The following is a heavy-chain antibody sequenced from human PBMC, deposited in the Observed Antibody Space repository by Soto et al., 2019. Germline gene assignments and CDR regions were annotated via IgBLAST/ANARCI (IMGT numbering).Heavy chain of an antibody. V-gene: IGHV3-30*18. D-gene: IGHD6-13*01. CDR3: AKDSDPEQQLAFRSAFDI. J-gene: IGHJ3*02. Sequence: QVQLVESGGGVVQPGRSLRLSCAASGFTFSSYGMHWVRQAPGKGLEWVAVISYDGSNKYYADTVKGRFTIARDNSQNNLYLQMNRLRAEDTAVYYCAKDSDPEQQLAFRSAFDIWGQGTMVTVSS. CDR1: GFTFSSYG. CDR2: ISYDGSNK.